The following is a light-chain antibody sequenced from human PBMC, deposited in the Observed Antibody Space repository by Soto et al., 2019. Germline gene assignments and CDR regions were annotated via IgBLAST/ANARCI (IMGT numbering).Light chain of an antibody. V-gene: IGKV4-1*01. CDR3: QQYFGTPLT. J-gene: IGKJ4*01. CDR1: QSVLYSSNNKNY. Sequence: DIVMTQSPDSLAVSLGERATINCKSSQSVLYSSNNKNYLVWYQQKPGQPPKLLIYWASTRESGVPDRFSGRGSGTDFTLTISSLQAEDVAVYYCQQYFGTPLTFGGGTKVEIK. CDR2: WAS.